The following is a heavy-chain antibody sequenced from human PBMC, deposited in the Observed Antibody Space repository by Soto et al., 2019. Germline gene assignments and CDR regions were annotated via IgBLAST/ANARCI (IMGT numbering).Heavy chain of an antibody. J-gene: IGHJ4*01. CDR2: IYYSGST. CDR1: GGSISSGGYY. CDR3: ASLGPLGATPLDY. Sequence: NLSETLSLTCTVSGGSISSGGYYWSWIRQHPGKGLEWIGYIYYSGSTYYNPSLKSRVTISVDTSKSQFSLKLSSVTAADTAVYYCASLGPLGATPLDYWGHGTLVTVSS. D-gene: IGHD1-26*01. V-gene: IGHV4-31*03.